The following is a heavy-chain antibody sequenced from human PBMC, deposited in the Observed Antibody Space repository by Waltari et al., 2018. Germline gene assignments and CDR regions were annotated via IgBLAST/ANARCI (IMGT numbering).Heavy chain of an antibody. CDR1: GDSFKNYY. CDR2: IQNNGTI. CDR3: ARGLGYSAWFDP. Sequence: QVELQESGPGLVKPSETLSLTCSVSGDSFKNYYWNWVRQSPGKALEWIGFIQNNGTISYNPSLESRVTISVDTSKNQFFLNLNSVTAADTAVYYCARGLGYSAWFDPWGQGTLVTVSS. J-gene: IGHJ5*02. V-gene: IGHV4-59*08. D-gene: IGHD3-22*01.